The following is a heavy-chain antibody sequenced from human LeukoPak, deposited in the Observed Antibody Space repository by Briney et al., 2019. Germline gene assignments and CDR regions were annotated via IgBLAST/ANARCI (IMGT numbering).Heavy chain of an antibody. CDR2: INHSGST. V-gene: IGHV4-34*01. CDR1: GGSFSGYY. D-gene: IGHD2-15*01. CDR3: ARANPRKYCSGGSCSKVYYYYYGMDV. Sequence: SETLSLTCAVYGGSFSGYYWSWIRQPPGKGLEWIGEINHSGSTNYNPPLKSRVTISVDTSKNQFSLKLSSVTAADTAVYYCARANPRKYCSGGSCSKVYYYYYGMDVWGQGTTVTVSS. J-gene: IGHJ6*02.